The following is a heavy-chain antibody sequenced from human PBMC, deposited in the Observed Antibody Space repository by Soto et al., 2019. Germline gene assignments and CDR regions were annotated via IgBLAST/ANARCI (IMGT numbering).Heavy chain of an antibody. CDR1: GFTFSSYW. Sequence: EVQLVESGGGLVQPGGSLRLSCAVSGFTFSSYWMTWVRQAPGKGLEWVASIKHDGSEKFYVDSVKGRSTISRDNANNSLNLQMNSLRAEDTAVYYCARATGYNSGWYYCQYWGQGTLVTVSS. CDR2: IKHDGSEK. V-gene: IGHV3-7*01. CDR3: ARATGYNSGWYYCQY. J-gene: IGHJ1*01. D-gene: IGHD6-19*01.